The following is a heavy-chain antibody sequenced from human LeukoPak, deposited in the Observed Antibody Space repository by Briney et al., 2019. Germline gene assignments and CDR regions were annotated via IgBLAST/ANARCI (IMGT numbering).Heavy chain of an antibody. CDR2: ISSSSSYI. J-gene: IGHJ4*02. CDR3: ARDATVGGTSFDY. Sequence: GGSVRLSCAASGFTFTSYSMNWVRQAPGKGLEWVSTISSSSSYIYYADSVKGRFTISRDNAKNSLYLQMNSLRAEDTAVYYCARDATVGGTSFDYGGQGTLVTVSS. CDR1: GFTFTSYS. V-gene: IGHV3-21*01. D-gene: IGHD1-26*01.